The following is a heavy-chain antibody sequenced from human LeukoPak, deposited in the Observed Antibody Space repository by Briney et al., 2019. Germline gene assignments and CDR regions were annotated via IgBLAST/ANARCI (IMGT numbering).Heavy chain of an antibody. V-gene: IGHV4-59*08. CDR1: GGSISSYY. Sequence: SETLSLTCTVSGGSISSYYWSWIRQPPGKGLEWIGYIYYSGSTNYNPSLESRVTISADTSKNQLSLKLSSVTAADTAVYYCARYSYGSTGPFDYWGQGTLVTVSS. CDR2: IYYSGST. D-gene: IGHD5-18*01. CDR3: ARYSYGSTGPFDY. J-gene: IGHJ4*02.